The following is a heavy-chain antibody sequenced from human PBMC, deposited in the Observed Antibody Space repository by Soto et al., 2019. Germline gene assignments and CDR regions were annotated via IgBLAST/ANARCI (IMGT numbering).Heavy chain of an antibody. Sequence: EEQLLESGGGLVQPGGSLRLSCAASGFTFSSYAMNWVRQAPGKGLEWVSAISGSGGSTYYADSVKGRFTISRDNSKNTLYLQMNSLRAEEMAVYYCAKDVWGAWFGDLLRDGMDVWGQGTTVTVSS. CDR2: ISGSGGST. CDR1: GFTFSSYA. D-gene: IGHD3-10*01. CDR3: AKDVWGAWFGDLLRDGMDV. J-gene: IGHJ6*02. V-gene: IGHV3-23*01.